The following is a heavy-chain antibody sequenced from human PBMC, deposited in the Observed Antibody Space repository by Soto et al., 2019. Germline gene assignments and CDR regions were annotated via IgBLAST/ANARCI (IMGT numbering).Heavy chain of an antibody. Sequence: KQSQTLSLTCAISGDSVSSNSAAWNWIRQSPSRGLEWLGRTYYRSKWYNDYAVSVKSRITINPDTSKNQFSLQLNSVTPEDTAVYYWARDRHKSKPYYYDSLGGHDAFDIWGQGTMVTVSS. J-gene: IGHJ3*02. CDR1: GDSVSSNSAA. CDR2: TYYRSKWYN. CDR3: ARDRHKSKPYYYDSLGGHDAFDI. V-gene: IGHV6-1*01. D-gene: IGHD3-22*01.